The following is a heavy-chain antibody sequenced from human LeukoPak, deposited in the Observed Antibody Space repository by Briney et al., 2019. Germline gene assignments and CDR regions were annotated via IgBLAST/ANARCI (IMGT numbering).Heavy chain of an antibody. V-gene: IGHV3-21*01. D-gene: IGHD3-3*01. CDR3: ARDRSGHAPNWFDP. CDR2: ISSSSSYL. Sequence: GGSLRLSYAASAFTFSSYSRECVRQHPGKGLEWVSSISSSSSYLYYADSVKGRFTISRDNAKNSLYLQMNSLRAEDTAVYYGARDRSGHAPNWFDPWGQGTLVTVSS. J-gene: IGHJ5*02. CDR1: AFTFSSYS.